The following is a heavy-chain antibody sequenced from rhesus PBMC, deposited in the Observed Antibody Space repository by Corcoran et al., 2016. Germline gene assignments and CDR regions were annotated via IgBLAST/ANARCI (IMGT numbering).Heavy chain of an antibody. CDR3: ARGYSNYDY. V-gene: IGHV4S11*01. Sequence: QVQLQESGPAVVKSLETLSLTCAASGGSISSYYWSWFRQPPGKGLEGIGYIYGSGSSTNYNPSLKSRVTLSVDTSKNQFSLKLSSVTAADTAVYYCARGYSNYDYWGQGVLVTVSS. CDR1: GGSISSYY. J-gene: IGHJ4*01. CDR2: IYGSGSST. D-gene: IGHD4-23*01.